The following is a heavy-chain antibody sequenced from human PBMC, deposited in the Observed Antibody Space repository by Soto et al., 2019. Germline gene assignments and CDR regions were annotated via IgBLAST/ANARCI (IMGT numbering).Heavy chain of an antibody. CDR3: AAGYSTGLDAFDI. Sequence: GESLKISCKGSGYNFANFWIGWVRQMPGKGLEWMGVISPGDSDTKNSPSLEGQITMSVDKSDSSAYLQWRSLKASDAAIYYCAAGYSTGLDAFDIWGQGTMVTVSS. D-gene: IGHD2-8*02. CDR1: GYNFANFW. J-gene: IGHJ3*02. V-gene: IGHV5-51*01. CDR2: ISPGDSDT.